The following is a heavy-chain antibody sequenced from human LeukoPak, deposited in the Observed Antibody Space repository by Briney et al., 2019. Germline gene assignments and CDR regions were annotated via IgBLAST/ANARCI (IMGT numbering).Heavy chain of an antibody. CDR1: GGTFSSYA. CDR2: IIPILGIA. CDR3: ARDCDTSCLLEV. V-gene: IGHV1-69*04. J-gene: IGHJ4*02. Sequence: ASVKVSCKASGGTFSSYAFSWVRQAPGQGLEWMGRIIPILGIANYAQKFQGRVTITADKSTSTAYMELSSLRSEDTAVYYCARDCDTSCLLEVWGQGTLVTVSS. D-gene: IGHD2-2*01.